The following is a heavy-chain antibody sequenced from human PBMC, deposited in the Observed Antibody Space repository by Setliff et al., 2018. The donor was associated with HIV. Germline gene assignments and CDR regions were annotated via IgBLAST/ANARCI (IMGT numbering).Heavy chain of an antibody. D-gene: IGHD2-15*01. CDR3: ARSSRGYCSGGSCYGFDP. CDR1: GGSFSSYY. J-gene: IGHJ5*02. CDR2: INHSGST. Sequence: SETLSLTCAVYGGSFSSYYWSWIRQPPGKGLEWIGEINHSGSTNYNPSLKSRVTISVDTSKNQFSLKLSSVTAADTAVYYCARSSRGYCSGGSCYGFDPWGQGNLVTVSS. V-gene: IGHV4-34*01.